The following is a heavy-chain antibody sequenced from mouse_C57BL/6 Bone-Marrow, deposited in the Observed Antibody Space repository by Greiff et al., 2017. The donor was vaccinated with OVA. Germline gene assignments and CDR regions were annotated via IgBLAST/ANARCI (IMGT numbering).Heavy chain of an antibody. V-gene: IGHV1-59*01. Sequence: QVQLQQPGAELVRPGTSVKLSCKASGYTFTSYWMHWVKQRPGQGLEWFGVIDPSDSYTNYNQKFKGKATLTVDTSSSTAYMQLSSLTSEDSAVYYCAVWFAYWGQGTLVTVSA. CDR3: AVWFAY. J-gene: IGHJ3*01. CDR2: IDPSDSYT. CDR1: GYTFTSYW.